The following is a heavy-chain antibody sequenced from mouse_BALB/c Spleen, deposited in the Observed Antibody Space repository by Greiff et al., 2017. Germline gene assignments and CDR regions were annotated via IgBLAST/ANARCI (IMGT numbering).Heavy chain of an antibody. Sequence: VQLQQPGAELVKPGASVKLSCKASGYTFTSYGMHWVKQRPGQGLEWIGEIDPSGSYTNYNQKFKGKATLTVDKSSSTAYMQLSSLTSEDSAVYYCARTYYVNFSFYYYAMDYWGQGTSVTGSS. V-gene: IGHV1-69*02. D-gene: IGHD2-1*01. CDR1: GYTFTSYG. J-gene: IGHJ4*01. CDR2: IDPSGSYT. CDR3: ARTYYVNFSFYYYAMDY.